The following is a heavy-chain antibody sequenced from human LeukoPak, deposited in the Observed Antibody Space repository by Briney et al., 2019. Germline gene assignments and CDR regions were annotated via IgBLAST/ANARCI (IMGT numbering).Heavy chain of an antibody. J-gene: IGHJ5*02. D-gene: IGHD3-3*01. V-gene: IGHV1-46*01. CDR3: ARDPSSDFWSGPGS. Sequence: GASVKVSCKASGYAFTTYYIHWVRQAPGQGLEWLGIINPRGGSTNYAHNFQGRVTMTRDTSTSTVYMDLSSLTSDDTAVYYCARDPSSDFWSGPGSWGQGTLVTVSS. CDR2: INPRGGST. CDR1: GYAFTTYY.